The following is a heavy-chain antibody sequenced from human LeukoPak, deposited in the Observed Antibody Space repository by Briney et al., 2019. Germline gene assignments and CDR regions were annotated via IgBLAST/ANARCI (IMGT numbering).Heavy chain of an antibody. Sequence: ASLKVSCEASGYTFTDHYMHWLRQAPGQGLEWMGWIKPDSGATNYAQKFQGRFTMSRDMSISTVYMELSSLTSDDTAMYYCARDHDFGPDYWGQGTLVTVSA. V-gene: IGHV1-2*02. CDR2: IKPDSGAT. CDR1: GYTFTDHY. D-gene: IGHD4/OR15-4a*01. J-gene: IGHJ4*02. CDR3: ARDHDFGPDY.